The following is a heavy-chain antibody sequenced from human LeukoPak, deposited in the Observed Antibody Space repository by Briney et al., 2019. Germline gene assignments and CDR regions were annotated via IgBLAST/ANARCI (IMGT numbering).Heavy chain of an antibody. J-gene: IGHJ3*02. D-gene: IGHD3-22*01. CDR1: GFTVSSNY. Sequence: PGGSLRLSCAASGFTVSSNYMSWVRQAPGKGLEWVSVIYSGGSTYYADSVKGRFTISRDNSKNTLYLQMNSLRAEDTAVYYCARDHYYDSSTDAFDIWGQGTMVTVSS. CDR2: IYSGGST. V-gene: IGHV3-66*01. CDR3: ARDHYYDSSTDAFDI.